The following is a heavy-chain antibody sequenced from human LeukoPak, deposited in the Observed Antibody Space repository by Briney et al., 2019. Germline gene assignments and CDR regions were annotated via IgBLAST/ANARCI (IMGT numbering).Heavy chain of an antibody. D-gene: IGHD3-16*01. CDR2: IIPIFGTT. Sequence: ASVKVSCKASGGTFSSYAISWVRQAPGQGLEWMGGIIPIFGTTNYAQKFQGRVTITADESTSTAYMELSSLRSEDTAVYYCARGGGGFGIADREADYWGQGTLVTVSS. CDR1: GGTFSSYA. V-gene: IGHV1-69*13. J-gene: IGHJ4*02. CDR3: ARGGGGFGIADREADY.